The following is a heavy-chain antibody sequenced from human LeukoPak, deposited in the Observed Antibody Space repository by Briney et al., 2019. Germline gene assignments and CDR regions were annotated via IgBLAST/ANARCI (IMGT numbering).Heavy chain of an antibody. J-gene: IGHJ6*03. CDR2: IYYSGST. CDR1: GGSISSYY. V-gene: IGHV4-59*01. Sequence: PSETLSLTCTVSGGSISSYYWSWIRQPPGKGLEWIGYIYYSGSTNYKPSLKSRVTISVDTSKNQFSLKLSSVTAADTAVYYCARGPAAGHYYYYYYYMDVWGKGTTVTISS. D-gene: IGHD6-13*01. CDR3: ARGPAAGHYYYYYYYMDV.